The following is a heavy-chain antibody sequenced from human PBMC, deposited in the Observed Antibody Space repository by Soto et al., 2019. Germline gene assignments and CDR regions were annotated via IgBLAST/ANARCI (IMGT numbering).Heavy chain of an antibody. J-gene: IGHJ6*02. V-gene: IGHV1-18*04. Sequence: KVSCKASGYTFTSYGISWVRQAPGQGLEWMGWISAYNGNTNYAQKLQGRVTMTTDTSTSTAYMELRSLRSDDTAVYYCAREEQKNYYYGMDVWGQGTTVTVSS. CDR1: GYTFTSYG. D-gene: IGHD1-26*01. CDR3: AREEQKNYYYGMDV. CDR2: ISAYNGNT.